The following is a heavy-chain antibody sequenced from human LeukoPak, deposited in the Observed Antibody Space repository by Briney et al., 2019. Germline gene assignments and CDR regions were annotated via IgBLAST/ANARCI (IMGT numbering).Heavy chain of an antibody. Sequence: GGSLRLSCAASGFTFSVYGMHWVRQAPGKGLEWVALLSGDETYIDYTDSVKGRFTISRDTSKNTLFLQMNSLRADDTAIYYCAKAAVYSRNWTPFDDWGQGTLGTVSS. V-gene: IGHV3-33*05. CDR2: LSGDETYI. D-gene: IGHD6-13*01. J-gene: IGHJ4*02. CDR3: AKAAVYSRNWTPFDD. CDR1: GFTFSVYG.